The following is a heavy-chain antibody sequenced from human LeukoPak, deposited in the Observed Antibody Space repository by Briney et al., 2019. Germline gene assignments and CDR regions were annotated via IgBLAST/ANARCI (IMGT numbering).Heavy chain of an antibody. Sequence: SETLSLTCTVSGGSISSYYWSWIRQPPGKGLEWIGYIHYSGSTNYNPSLKSRVTISVDPSKNQFSLKLSSVTAADTAVYYCAREWCSGGSCYLDYWGQGTLVTVSS. CDR1: GGSISSYY. D-gene: IGHD2-15*01. CDR2: IHYSGST. J-gene: IGHJ4*02. CDR3: AREWCSGGSCYLDY. V-gene: IGHV4-59*01.